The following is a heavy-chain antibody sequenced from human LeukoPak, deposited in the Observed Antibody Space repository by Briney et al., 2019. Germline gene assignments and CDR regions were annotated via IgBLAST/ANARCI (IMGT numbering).Heavy chain of an antibody. D-gene: IGHD3-22*01. CDR1: GGSISSGSYY. Sequence: PSETLSLTCTVSGGSISSGSYYWSWIRQPAGKGLEWIGRIYTSGSTNYNPSLKSRVTISVDTSKNQFSLKLSSVSAADTAVYYCARDHYDSSVYDDAFDLWGQGTMVTVS. CDR3: ARDHYDSSVYDDAFDL. J-gene: IGHJ3*01. CDR2: IYTSGST. V-gene: IGHV4-61*02.